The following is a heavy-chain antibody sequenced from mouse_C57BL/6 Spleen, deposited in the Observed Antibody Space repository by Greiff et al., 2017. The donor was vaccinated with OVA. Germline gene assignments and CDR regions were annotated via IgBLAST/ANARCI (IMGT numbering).Heavy chain of an antibody. CDR3: ANYYGSSHWYFDV. Sequence: EVQVVESGGDLVKPGGSLKLSCAASGFTFSSYGMSWVRQTPDKRLEWVATISSGGSYTYYPDSVKGRFTISRDNAKNTLYLQRSSLKSEDTAMYYCANYYGSSHWYFDVGGTGTTVTVSS. CDR1: GFTFSSYG. V-gene: IGHV5-6*01. D-gene: IGHD1-1*01. CDR2: ISSGGSYT. J-gene: IGHJ1*03.